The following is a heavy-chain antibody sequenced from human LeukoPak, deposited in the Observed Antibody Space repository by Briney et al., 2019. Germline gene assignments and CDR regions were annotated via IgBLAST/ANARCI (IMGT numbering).Heavy chain of an antibody. Sequence: GGSLRLSCAASGFTFSSYWMSWVRQAPGKGLEWVANIKQDGSEKYYVDSVKGRFTISRDNAKNSLYLQMNSLRAEDTAVYYCARDFPLFCGGDCYSGAFDIWGRGTMVTVSS. CDR1: GFTFSSYW. CDR2: IKQDGSEK. J-gene: IGHJ3*02. CDR3: ARDFPLFCGGDCYSGAFDI. D-gene: IGHD2-21*02. V-gene: IGHV3-7*01.